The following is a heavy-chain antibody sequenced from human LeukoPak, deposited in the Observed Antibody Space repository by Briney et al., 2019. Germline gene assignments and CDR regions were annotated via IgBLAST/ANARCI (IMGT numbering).Heavy chain of an antibody. V-gene: IGHV1-2*02. CDR1: GYTFTGYY. D-gene: IGHD5-12*01. CDR3: ARVGNIVATIGGLGY. J-gene: IGHJ4*02. Sequence: GASVNVSFKASGYTFTGYYMHWVRQAPGQGLEWMGWINPNSGGTNYAQNFQGRVTMTRDTSISTAYMELSRLRSDDTAVYYCARVGNIVATIGGLGYWGQGTLVTVSS. CDR2: INPNSGGT.